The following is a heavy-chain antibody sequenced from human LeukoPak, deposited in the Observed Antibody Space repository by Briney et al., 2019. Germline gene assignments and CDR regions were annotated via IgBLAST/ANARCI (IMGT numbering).Heavy chain of an antibody. CDR2: INWDGGST. CDR3: TATRDKYVWGRYLLDH. CDR1: GFTFGDYA. Sequence: QAGGSLRLSCAASGFTFGDYAMHWVRQAPGKGLEWVSLINWDGGSTYYAASVKGRFTISRDNSKNSLYLQMNSLRAEDTALYYCTATRDKYVWGRYLLDHWGRGTLVRVSS. V-gene: IGHV3-43D*04. J-gene: IGHJ4*02. D-gene: IGHD3-16*02.